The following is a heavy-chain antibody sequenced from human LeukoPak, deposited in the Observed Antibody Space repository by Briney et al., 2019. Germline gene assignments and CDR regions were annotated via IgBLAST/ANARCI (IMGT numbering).Heavy chain of an antibody. CDR3: AKGGNSGSYYGVYYHYMDV. J-gene: IGHJ6*03. V-gene: IGHV3-23*01. D-gene: IGHD1-26*01. CDR2: ISGSGGTT. CDR1: RFTFSSYA. Sequence: PGGSLRLSCAASRFTFSSYAMSWVRQAPGKGLEWVSGISGSGGTTHYADSVKGRFTISRDNSKNTLYLQMNSLRAEDTAVYYCAKGGNSGSYYGVYYHYMDVWGKGTTVTVSS.